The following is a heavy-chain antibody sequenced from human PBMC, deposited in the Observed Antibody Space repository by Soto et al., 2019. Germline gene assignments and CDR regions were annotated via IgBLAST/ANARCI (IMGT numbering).Heavy chain of an antibody. Sequence: QVQLQQWRPGLLKPSETLSLTCSVNGGSFRYYYWSWIRQSPGKGLEWIGEINHSGTINFNPSLKSRVTISIDTSENQFSLTLRSVTAADTAIYYCARSFRGVSLDWGQGTLGTVSS. V-gene: IGHV4-34*02. CDR2: INHSGTI. CDR3: ARSFRGVSLD. CDR1: GGSFRYYY. D-gene: IGHD3-10*01. J-gene: IGHJ4*02.